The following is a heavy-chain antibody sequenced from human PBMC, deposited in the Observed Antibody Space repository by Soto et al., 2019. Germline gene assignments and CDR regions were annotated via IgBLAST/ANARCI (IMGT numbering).Heavy chain of an antibody. V-gene: IGHV3-23*01. Sequence: EVQLFESGGGLVQPGGSLRLSCAASGFTFSRYAMTWVRQSPGKGLEWVSSMSGSGGTTYYADSVKVRFTISRDNSKNTLYLQMNSLSADDTAVYYCANDSVPIEVLASFDYCGQGTLVTVSS. CDR3: ANDSVPIEVLASFDY. CDR1: GFTFSRYA. CDR2: MSGSGGTT. D-gene: IGHD3-3*02. J-gene: IGHJ4*02.